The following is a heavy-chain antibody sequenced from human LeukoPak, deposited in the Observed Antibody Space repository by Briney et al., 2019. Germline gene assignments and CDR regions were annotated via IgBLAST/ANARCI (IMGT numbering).Heavy chain of an antibody. V-gene: IGHV5-51*01. D-gene: IGHD3-22*01. Sequence: GESLKISCKASGYTFTSYWIAWVRQMPGKGLEWMGIVYPGDSDTRYSPSFQGQVTISADRSINTAYLQLNSLKASDTAMYYCARPYYYDSSGYYLYWGQGTLVTVSS. CDR1: GYTFTSYW. J-gene: IGHJ4*02. CDR3: ARPYYYDSSGYYLY. CDR2: VYPGDSDT.